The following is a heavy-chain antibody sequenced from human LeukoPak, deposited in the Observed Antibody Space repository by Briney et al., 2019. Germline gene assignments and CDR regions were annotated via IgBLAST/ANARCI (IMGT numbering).Heavy chain of an antibody. CDR1: GFTFDDYA. CDR3: ARGGGQQTF. Sequence: GGSLRLSCAASGFTFDDYAMHWVRQAPGKGLEWVSGISWNSGSIGYADSVKGRFTISRDNSKNTLYLQMNSLRAEDTAVYYCARGGGQQTFWGQGTMVTVSS. V-gene: IGHV3-9*01. J-gene: IGHJ3*01. CDR2: ISWNSGSI. D-gene: IGHD6-13*01.